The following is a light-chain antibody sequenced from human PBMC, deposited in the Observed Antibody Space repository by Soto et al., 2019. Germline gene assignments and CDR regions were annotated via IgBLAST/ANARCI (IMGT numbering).Light chain of an antibody. CDR2: KAS. Sequence: GDTVNITCRACQSASTWLAWYQHKPGKAPKVMIYKASTLQIGVPSRFTASGSGTEFTLTISSLQPDDFATYYCQQYNSYVYSFGRGTKLES. V-gene: IGKV1-5*03. J-gene: IGKJ2*03. CDR1: QSASTW. CDR3: QQYNSYVYS.